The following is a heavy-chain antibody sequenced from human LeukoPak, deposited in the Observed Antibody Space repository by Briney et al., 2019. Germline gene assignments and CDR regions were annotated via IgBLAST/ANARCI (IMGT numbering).Heavy chain of an antibody. V-gene: IGHV3-74*01. CDR1: GFTFSSYW. J-gene: IGHJ4*02. CDR2: INTDGSST. D-gene: IGHD3-22*01. Sequence: PGGSLRLSCAASGFTFSSYWMHWVRQAPGKGLVWVSRINTDGSSTSYADSVKGRFTISRDNAKNTLYLQVNSLGAEDTAVYYCARVPYYYDSSGYFGYWGQGTLVTVSS. CDR3: ARVPYYYDSSGYFGY.